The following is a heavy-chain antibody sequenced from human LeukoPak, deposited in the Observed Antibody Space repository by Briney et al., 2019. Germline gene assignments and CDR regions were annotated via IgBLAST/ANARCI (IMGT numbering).Heavy chain of an antibody. CDR3: AKEGQGFDWPHPVDY. V-gene: IGHV3-23*01. Sequence: GGSLRLSCTASGFTFSSYAMSWVRQAPGKGLEWVSAISGSGGSTYYADSVKGRFTISRDNSKNTLYLQMNSLRAEDTAVYYCAKEGQGFDWPHPVDYWGQGTLVTVSS. J-gene: IGHJ4*02. CDR1: GFTFSSYA. D-gene: IGHD3-9*01. CDR2: ISGSGGST.